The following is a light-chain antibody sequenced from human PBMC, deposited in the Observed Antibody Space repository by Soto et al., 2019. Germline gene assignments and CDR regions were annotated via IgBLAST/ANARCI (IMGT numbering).Light chain of an antibody. J-gene: IGLJ1*01. CDR2: EVS. V-gene: IGLV2-23*02. CDR3: CSYAGSSTRYV. Sequence: QSALTQPASVSGSPGQSITISCTGTSSDVGSYNLVSWYQQHPGKAPKLMIYEVSKRPSGVSNRFSGSKSGNTASLTISGLQAEDEADYYCCSYAGSSTRYVFGTGTKLTAL. CDR1: SSDVGSYNL.